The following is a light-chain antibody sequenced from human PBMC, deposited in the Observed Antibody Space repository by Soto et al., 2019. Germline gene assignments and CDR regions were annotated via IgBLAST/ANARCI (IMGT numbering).Light chain of an antibody. CDR1: QSISNY. CDR2: DAS. V-gene: IGKV1-39*01. J-gene: IGKJ1*01. Sequence: DIQMTQSPSSLSASVGDRVTIAFLASQSISNYLNWYQQRPGKAPKLLIHDASSLQSGVPSRFSGSGSGTDFALTINSLQPEDFATIYCQQTYSTPWTFGQGTKVDIK. CDR3: QQTYSTPWT.